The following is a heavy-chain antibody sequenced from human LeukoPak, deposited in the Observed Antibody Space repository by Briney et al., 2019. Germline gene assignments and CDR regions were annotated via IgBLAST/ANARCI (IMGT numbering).Heavy chain of an antibody. CDR3: VKNEGTSSLYYFDS. D-gene: IGHD3-22*01. J-gene: IGHJ4*02. V-gene: IGHV3-23*01. CDR1: GFIFSNYG. CDR2: ISGNGVAT. Sequence: GGSLRLSCAGSGFIFSNYGMTWVRQAPGKGLKWVGAISGNGVATHYADSVKGRFTLSRDNSKNTLYLQMDNLRVEDTALFYCVKNEGTSSLYYFDSWGQGTLVTVSS.